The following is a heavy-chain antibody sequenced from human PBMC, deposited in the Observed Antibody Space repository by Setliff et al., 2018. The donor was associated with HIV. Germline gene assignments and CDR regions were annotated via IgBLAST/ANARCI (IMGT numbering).Heavy chain of an antibody. CDR3: ARPYCGGDRYDAFDI. J-gene: IGHJ3*02. Sequence: HGESLKISCKGSGYSFTTYWIGWVRQMPGKGLEWMGIIYPGDSDTRYSPSFQGQVTISADRSISTAYLQWSSLKASDTAMYYCARPYCGGDRYDAFDIWGQGTMVTVSS. V-gene: IGHV5-51*01. D-gene: IGHD2-21*02. CDR1: GYSFTTYW. CDR2: IYPGDSDT.